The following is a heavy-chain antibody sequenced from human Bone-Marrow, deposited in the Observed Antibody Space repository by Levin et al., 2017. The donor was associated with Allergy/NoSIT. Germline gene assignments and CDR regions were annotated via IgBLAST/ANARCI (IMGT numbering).Heavy chain of an antibody. CDR2: ITSGSSGT. J-gene: IGHJ4*02. CDR3: ARDPNSAAGPKHFDS. V-gene: IGHV3-23*01. Sequence: GESLKISCAASGFTFSSYAMSWVRQAPGKGLEWVSHITSGSSGTFYSGSVKGRFTISRDNSKTTLYLQMNSLRAEDTAVYYCARDPNSAAGPKHFDSWGQGTLVTVSS. CDR1: GFTFSSYA. D-gene: IGHD6-13*01.